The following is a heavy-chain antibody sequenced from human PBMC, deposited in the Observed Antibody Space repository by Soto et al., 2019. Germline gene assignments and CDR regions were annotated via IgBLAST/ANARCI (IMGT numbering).Heavy chain of an antibody. CDR3: AIQRSGVVY. D-gene: IGHD2-15*01. V-gene: IGHV1-2*04. J-gene: IGHJ4*02. CDR1: RFGKKSKS. Sequence: AKLTSKAPRFGKKSKSMWSVRQAPGQGLEWMGWINPNNGGTNYARKFQGWVTMTRDTSISRAYMDLTRLKSDDKAVYYCAIQRSGVVYWGQGTLVTVSS. CDR2: INPNNGGT.